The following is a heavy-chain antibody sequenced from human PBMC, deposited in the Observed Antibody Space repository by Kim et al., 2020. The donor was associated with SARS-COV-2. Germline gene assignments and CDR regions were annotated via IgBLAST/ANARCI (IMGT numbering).Heavy chain of an antibody. V-gene: IGHV3-74*01. CDR3: ARRTATAGGYWYFDL. D-gene: IGHD6-13*01. Sequence: ADSVKGRFIISRDNAKNTLYLKMDSLRADYTAVYYCARRTATAGGYWYFDLWGRGTLVTVSS. J-gene: IGHJ2*01.